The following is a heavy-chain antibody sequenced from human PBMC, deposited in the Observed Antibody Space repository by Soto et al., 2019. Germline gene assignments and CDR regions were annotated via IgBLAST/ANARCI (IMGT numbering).Heavy chain of an antibody. CDR2: ISPNNGNT. J-gene: IGHJ4*02. CDR1: GYTFTSYG. Sequence: ASVKVSCKASGYTFTSYGISWVRQAPGQGLEWMGWISPNNGNTNYAQKLQGRVTMTTNTSTSTAYMELRSLRSEDTAVYYCARGLRISGRLSLGYWGQGTLVTVSS. CDR3: ARGLRISGRLSLGY. D-gene: IGHD6-6*01. V-gene: IGHV1-18*01.